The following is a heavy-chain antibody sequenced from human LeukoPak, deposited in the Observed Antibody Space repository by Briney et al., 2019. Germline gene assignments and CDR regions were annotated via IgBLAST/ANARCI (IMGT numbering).Heavy chain of an antibody. CDR1: GGSISSSTYY. Sequence: PSETLSLTCTVSGGSISSSTYYWGWIRQPPGKGLEWIGSIYYSGSTYYNPSLKSRVTISVDTSKNQFSLKLSSVTAADTAVYHCARHRLGSGSSFFDYWGQGTLVTVSS. D-gene: IGHD3-10*01. CDR2: IYYSGST. V-gene: IGHV4-39*01. J-gene: IGHJ4*02. CDR3: ARHRLGSGSSFFDY.